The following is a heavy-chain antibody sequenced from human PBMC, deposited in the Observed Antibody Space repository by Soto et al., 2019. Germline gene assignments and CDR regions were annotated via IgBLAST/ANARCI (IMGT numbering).Heavy chain of an antibody. CDR3: AATPKNPYYDFWSANNWFDP. J-gene: IGHJ5*02. V-gene: IGHV3-23*01. Sequence: GGSLRLCCAAAGFTFSSYAMTWVRQAPGKGLGWVSGISGSGGITYYADSVKGRFTISRDNSKNTLFLQMNSLRAEDTAVYYCAATPKNPYYDFWSANNWFDPWGQGTQVTVSS. CDR2: ISGSGGIT. D-gene: IGHD3-3*01. CDR1: GFTFSSYA.